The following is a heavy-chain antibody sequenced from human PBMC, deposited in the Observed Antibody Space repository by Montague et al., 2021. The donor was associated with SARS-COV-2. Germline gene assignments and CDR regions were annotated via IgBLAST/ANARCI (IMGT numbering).Heavy chain of an antibody. CDR1: GFIFSDYY. V-gene: IGHV3-11*01. D-gene: IGHD5-12*01. CDR3: ARDQGGYGTFDI. CDR2: ISGSGSKT. Sequence: SLRLSFAASGFIFSDYYVTWIRQAPGKGLEWVSHISGSGSKTYYADSVKGRFTISRDTANNSVYLQMNFLGAEDTAVYYCARDQGGYGTFDIWAKGQWSPSPQ. J-gene: IGHJ3*02.